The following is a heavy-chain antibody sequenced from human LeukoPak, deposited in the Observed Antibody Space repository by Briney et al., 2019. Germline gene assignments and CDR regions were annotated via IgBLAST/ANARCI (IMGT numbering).Heavy chain of an antibody. CDR3: ARAADSESFYRSSEY. D-gene: IGHD3-10*01. Sequence: GGSLRLSCTASGFTLKNYAMFWIRQAPGKGLEWAAVISDTGTTTNYADSVKGRFIISRDDSTGALYLQMHGLRLEDTAMYYCARAADSESFYRSSEYWGQGTLVSVSS. CDR1: GFTLKNYA. V-gene: IGHV3-30*04. J-gene: IGHJ4*02. CDR2: ISDTGTTT.